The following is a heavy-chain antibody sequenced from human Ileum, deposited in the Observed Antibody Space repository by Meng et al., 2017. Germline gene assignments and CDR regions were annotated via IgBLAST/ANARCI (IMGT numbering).Heavy chain of an antibody. D-gene: IGHD2-15*01. CDR3: VRHGGKYFDS. CDR1: GGSISSSFY. CDR2: IYLAGSP. J-gene: IGHJ4*02. Sequence: QVRLQGAGPGRVEPSGTLSLTCTVSGGSISSSFYWSWVRQSPGKGLEWIGQIYLAGSPNYNPSLESRVTISVDKSKNQFSLRLTSVTAADTAIFYCVRHGGKYFDSWGQGTLVTVSS. V-gene: IGHV4-4*02.